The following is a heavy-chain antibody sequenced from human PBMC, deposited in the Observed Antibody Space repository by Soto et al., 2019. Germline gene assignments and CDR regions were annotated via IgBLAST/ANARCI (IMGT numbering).Heavy chain of an antibody. CDR3: ARDGEAHYGLDV. J-gene: IGHJ6*02. Sequence: ASETLSLTCTVSGGSISSGGYYWSWIRQHPGKGLEWIGYIYYSGSTYYNPSLKSRVTISVDTSKNQFSLKLSSVTAEDTAVYYCARDGEAHYGLDVWGQGTTVTVSS. CDR2: IYYSGST. V-gene: IGHV4-31*03. CDR1: GGSISSGGYY. D-gene: IGHD3-10*01.